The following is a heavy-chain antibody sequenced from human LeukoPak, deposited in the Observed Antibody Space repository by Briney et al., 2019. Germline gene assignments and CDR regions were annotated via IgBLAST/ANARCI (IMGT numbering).Heavy chain of an antibody. CDR3: AKDGDCSSTSCYPGYFDY. Sequence: GGSLRLSCAASGYTFSSYGMHWVHQAPGKGLEWVAFIRYDGSNKYFADSVKGRFTISRDNSKNTLYLQMNSLRAEDTAVYYFAKDGDCSSTSCYPGYFDYWGQGTLVTVSS. D-gene: IGHD2-2*01. CDR1: GYTFSSYG. CDR2: IRYDGSNK. V-gene: IGHV3-30*02. J-gene: IGHJ4*02.